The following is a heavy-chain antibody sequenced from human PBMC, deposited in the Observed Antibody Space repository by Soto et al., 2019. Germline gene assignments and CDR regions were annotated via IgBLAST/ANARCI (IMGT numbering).Heavy chain of an antibody. CDR2: ISTGSDSI. CDR1: GFIFTSSS. J-gene: IGHJ1*01. Sequence: GCSMRLSSAASGFIFTSSSMAWARLDPGKGLEWVASISTGSDSIYYADSVKGRFTVSRDNAKNSLYLQMNNLRVEDTAVYFCAKDRSADRFVQYFQLWGQGTQVTVSS. D-gene: IGHD6-19*01. V-gene: IGHV3-21*01. CDR3: AKDRSADRFVQYFQL.